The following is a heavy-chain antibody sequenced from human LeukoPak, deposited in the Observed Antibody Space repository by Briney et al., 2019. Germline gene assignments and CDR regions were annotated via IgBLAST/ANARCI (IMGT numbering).Heavy chain of an antibody. Sequence: GGSLRLSCTASGFTFSDYWMHWVRQAPGKELVWVSRTNTDGSSTTYADSVKGRFTISRDNAKNTVYLEMNSLRAEDTAVYYCARGMTYYYGSGKFDYWGQGSLVTVPS. CDR3: ARGMTYYYGSGKFDY. CDR1: GFTFSDYW. J-gene: IGHJ4*02. CDR2: TNTDGSST. V-gene: IGHV3-74*01. D-gene: IGHD3-10*01.